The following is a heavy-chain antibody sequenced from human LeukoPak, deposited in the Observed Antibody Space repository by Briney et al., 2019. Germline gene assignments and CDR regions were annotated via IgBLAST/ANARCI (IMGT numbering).Heavy chain of an antibody. D-gene: IGHD3-10*01. J-gene: IGHJ4*02. Sequence: PSETLSLTCTVSGGSISSSSYYWGWIRQPPGKGLEWIGSIYYSGSTYYNPSLKSRVTISVDTSKNQFSLKLSSVTAADTAVYYCAREKRFRFPEGIFEDYWGQGTLVTVSS. CDR3: AREKRFRFPEGIFEDY. V-gene: IGHV4-39*07. CDR1: GGSISSSSYY. CDR2: IYYSGST.